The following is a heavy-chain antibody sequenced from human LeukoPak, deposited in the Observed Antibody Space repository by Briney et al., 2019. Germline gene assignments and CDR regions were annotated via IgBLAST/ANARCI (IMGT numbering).Heavy chain of an antibody. J-gene: IGHJ6*03. D-gene: IGHD3-9*01. CDR1: GGSFSDYS. V-gene: IGHV4-34*01. CDR3: ARVGYTFSINDWSRIGLGAYGTKNYYYMDV. Sequence: PSETLPLTCAVYGGSFSDYSWTWIRQPPGKGLEWIGEINPRGGTNHNPSLMSRVSMSVDTYKNHISLRVSSVTAPDPAVYYCARVGYTFSINDWSRIGLGAYGTKNYYYMDVWGKGTTVTVSS. CDR2: INPRGGT.